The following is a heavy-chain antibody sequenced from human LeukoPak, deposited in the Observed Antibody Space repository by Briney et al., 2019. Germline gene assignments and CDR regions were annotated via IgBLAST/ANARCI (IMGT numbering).Heavy chain of an antibody. CDR2: ISGDGAGT. CDR3: AKDRIAAAGTGLYYYGMDV. CDR1: GFTFDDYA. D-gene: IGHD6-13*01. V-gene: IGHV3-43*02. J-gene: IGHJ6*02. Sequence: GGSLRLSCAASGFTFDDYAMHWVRQAPGKGLEWVSLISGDGAGTYYADSVKGRFTISRDNSKNSLYLQMNSLRTEDTASYYCAKDRIAAAGTGLYYYGMDVWGQGTTVTVSS.